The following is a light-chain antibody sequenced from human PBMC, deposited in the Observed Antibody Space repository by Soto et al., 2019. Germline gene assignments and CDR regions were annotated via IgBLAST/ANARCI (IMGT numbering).Light chain of an antibody. Sequence: SVLTQPASVSGSPGQSITISCTGTSSDVGAYDYVSWYQLLPGKAPKLMIYKVSSRPSGVSNRFSGSKSGNTASLTISGLQAEDEADYYCVSYTTSASYVFGTGTKVTVL. V-gene: IGLV2-14*01. J-gene: IGLJ1*01. CDR1: SSDVGAYDY. CDR3: VSYTTSASYV. CDR2: KVS.